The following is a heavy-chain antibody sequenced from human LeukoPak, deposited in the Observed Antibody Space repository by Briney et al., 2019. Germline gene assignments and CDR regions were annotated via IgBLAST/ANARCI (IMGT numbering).Heavy chain of an antibody. J-gene: IGHJ6*02. CDR3: ARGDDYRDYYYGMDV. V-gene: IGHV4-59*01. D-gene: IGHD4-11*01. Sequence: TSETLSLTCTVSGGSISSYYWSWIRQPPGKGLEFIGYIYYNGNNNYNPSLKSRVTISVDTSKNQFSLKLSSVTAADTAVYYCARGDDYRDYYYGMDVWGQGTTVTVSS. CDR2: IYYNGNN. CDR1: GGSISSYY.